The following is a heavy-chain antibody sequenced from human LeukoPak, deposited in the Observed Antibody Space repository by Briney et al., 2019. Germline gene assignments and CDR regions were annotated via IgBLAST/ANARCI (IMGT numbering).Heavy chain of an antibody. J-gene: IGHJ4*02. CDR2: TSWNSGSI. Sequence: PGGSLRLSCAASGFTFDDYAMHWVRQAPGKGLEWVSGTSWNSGSIGYADSVKGRFTISRDNAKNSLYLQMNSLGAEDTALYYCAKAKDPYGSAYDYWGQGTLVTVSS. CDR1: GFTFDDYA. V-gene: IGHV3-9*01. CDR3: AKAKDPYGSAYDY. D-gene: IGHD3-16*01.